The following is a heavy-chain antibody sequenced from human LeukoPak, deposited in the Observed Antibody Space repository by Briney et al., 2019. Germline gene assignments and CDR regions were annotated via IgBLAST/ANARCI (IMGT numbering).Heavy chain of an antibody. Sequence: SETLSLTCTVSGGSISSYYWSWIRQPAGKGLEWIGRIYTSGSTNYNPSLKSRVTMSVDTSKNQFSLKLSSVTAADTAVYYCARVQLWYKTLENWFDPWGQGTLVTVSS. CDR3: ARVQLWYKTLENWFDP. CDR1: GGSISSYY. CDR2: IYTSGST. J-gene: IGHJ5*02. V-gene: IGHV4-4*07. D-gene: IGHD5-18*01.